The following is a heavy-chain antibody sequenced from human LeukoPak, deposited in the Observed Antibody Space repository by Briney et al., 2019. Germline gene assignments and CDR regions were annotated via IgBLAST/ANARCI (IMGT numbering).Heavy chain of an antibody. V-gene: IGHV3-33*06. J-gene: IGHJ6*03. CDR1: GFTFSSYE. CDR2: IWHDGSNK. D-gene: IGHD5-24*01. Sequence: GGSLRLSCAASGFTFSSYEMNWVRQAPGKGLEWVALIWHDGSNKYYADSVRGRVTISRDNSKNTLYLQMNSLTAEDTAVYFCAKDGDAYIEYYYYYMDVWGKGTTVTVSS. CDR3: AKDGDAYIEYYYYYMDV.